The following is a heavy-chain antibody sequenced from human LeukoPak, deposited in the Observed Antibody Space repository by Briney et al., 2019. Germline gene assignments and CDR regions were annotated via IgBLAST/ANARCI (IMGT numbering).Heavy chain of an antibody. J-gene: IGHJ4*02. D-gene: IGHD3-10*01. CDR3: ARGYYYGSGSYPVY. CDR2: INHSGST. Sequence: SETLSLTCAVYGGSFSGYYWSWIRQPPGKGLEWIGEINHSGSTNYNPSLKSRVTISVDTSKNQFSLKLSSVTAADTAVYYCARGYYYGSGSYPVYWGQGTLVTVSS. V-gene: IGHV4-34*01. CDR1: GGSFSGYY.